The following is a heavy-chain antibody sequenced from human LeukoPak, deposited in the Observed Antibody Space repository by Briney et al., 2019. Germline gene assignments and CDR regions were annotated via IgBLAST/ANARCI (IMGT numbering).Heavy chain of an antibody. V-gene: IGHV4-59*08. CDR3: AKAPTYYYDSSGYYWPNDAFDI. CDR1: GGSISSYY. D-gene: IGHD3-22*01. J-gene: IGHJ3*02. Sequence: SETLSLTCTVSGGSISSYYWSWIPPPPGKGLEWVWYIYYSGSTNYNPSLKSRVTISVDTSKNQFSLKLSSVTAADTAVYYCAKAPTYYYDSSGYYWPNDAFDIWGQGTMVTVSS. CDR2: IYYSGST.